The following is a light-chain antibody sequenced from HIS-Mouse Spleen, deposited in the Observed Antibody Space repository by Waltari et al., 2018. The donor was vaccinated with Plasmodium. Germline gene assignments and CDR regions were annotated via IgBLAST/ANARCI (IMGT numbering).Light chain of an antibody. CDR3: SSYTSSSTRVV. J-gene: IGLJ2*01. V-gene: IGLV2-14*03. Sequence: QSALTQPASVSGSPGQSITISCTGTSSDVGGSNYVSWYQQHPGNAPKLRIYDVSNRPSGVSNRFSGSKSGNTASRTISGRQAEDEADYYCSSYTSSSTRVVFGGGTKLTVL. CDR2: DVS. CDR1: SSDVGGSNY.